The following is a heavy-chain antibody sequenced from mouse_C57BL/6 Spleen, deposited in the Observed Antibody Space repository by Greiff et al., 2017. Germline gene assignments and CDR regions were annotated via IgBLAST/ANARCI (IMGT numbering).Heavy chain of an antibody. CDR2: INPSNGGT. CDR1: GYTFTSYW. D-gene: IGHD4-1*01. CDR3: ASRGADWDGSYAMDY. V-gene: IGHV1-53*01. J-gene: IGHJ4*01. Sequence: QVQLQQPGTELVMPGASVKLSCKASGYTFTSYWMHWVKQRPGQGLEWIGNINPSNGGTNYNEKFKSKATLTVDKSSSTAYMQLSSLTSEESAVYYCASRGADWDGSYAMDYWGQGTSVTVSS.